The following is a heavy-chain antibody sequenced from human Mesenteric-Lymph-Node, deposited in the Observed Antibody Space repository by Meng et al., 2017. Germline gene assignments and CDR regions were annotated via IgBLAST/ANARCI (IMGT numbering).Heavy chain of an antibody. J-gene: IGHJ4*02. Sequence: STKYADSVKGRFTISRVNSKNTLHLQMNSLRAEDTAVYYCARAVYNIIRGYYFDSWGQGTLVTVSS. D-gene: IGHD5-24*01. V-gene: IGHV3-53*01. CDR3: ARAVYNIIRGYYFDS. CDR2: ST.